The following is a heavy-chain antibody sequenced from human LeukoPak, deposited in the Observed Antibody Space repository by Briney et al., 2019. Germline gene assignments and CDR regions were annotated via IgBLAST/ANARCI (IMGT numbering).Heavy chain of an antibody. CDR2: IYYSGST. CDR1: GDSISNYY. J-gene: IGHJ5*02. V-gene: IGHV4-39*07. Sequence: SETLSLTCTVSGDSISNYYWGWIRQPPGKGLEWIGSIYYSGSTFYNSSLKSRVTISLDTSKNQISLKLSSVTAADTAVYYCVRGTVTTRRWFDPWGQGTLVTVSS. CDR3: VRGTVTTRRWFDP. D-gene: IGHD4-17*01.